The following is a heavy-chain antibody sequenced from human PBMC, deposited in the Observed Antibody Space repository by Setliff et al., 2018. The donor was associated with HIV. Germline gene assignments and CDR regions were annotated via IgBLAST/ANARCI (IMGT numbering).Heavy chain of an antibody. D-gene: IGHD2-15*01. CDR3: ARSQGIGNYYMDV. V-gene: IGHV3-21*01. CDR2: ISYGSTWV. J-gene: IGHJ6*03. CDR1: GFTFSTYC. Sequence: SLKISCAASGFTFSTYCMNWVRQAPGKGLEWVSSISYGSTWVYYSDSVKGRFTISRDDAKNSLFLQVDSLTAEDTAVYYCARSQGIGNYYMDVWGKGTMVTVSS.